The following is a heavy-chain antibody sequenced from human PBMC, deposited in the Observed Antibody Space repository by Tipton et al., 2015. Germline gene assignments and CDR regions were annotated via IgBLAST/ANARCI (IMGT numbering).Heavy chain of an antibody. CDR1: GFTFSNYW. CDR3: ARGTGPTYYYGMDV. CDR2: IKPDGSES. Sequence: SLRLSCAASGFTFSNYWMTWVRQAPGKGLKWVANIKPDGSESYYVDSVKGRFTISRDNAKNSLYLQMNSLRAEDTAVYYCARGTGPTYYYGMDVWGQGTTVTVSS. D-gene: IGHD1-1*01. J-gene: IGHJ6*02. V-gene: IGHV3-7*01.